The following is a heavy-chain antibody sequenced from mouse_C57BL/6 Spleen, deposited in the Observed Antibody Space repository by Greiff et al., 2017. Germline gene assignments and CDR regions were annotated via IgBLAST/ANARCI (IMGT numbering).Heavy chain of an antibody. J-gene: IGHJ2*01. D-gene: IGHD1-1*01. CDR3: ARYYGSQYYFDY. CDR1: GYTFTSYW. Sequence: VQLQQSGAELVMPGASVKLSCKASGYTFTSYWMHWVKQRPGQGLEWIGEIDPSDSYTNYNQKFKGKSTLAVDKSSSTAYMQLSSLTSEDSAVYYCARYYGSQYYFDYWGQGTTLTVAS. CDR2: IDPSDSYT. V-gene: IGHV1-69*01.